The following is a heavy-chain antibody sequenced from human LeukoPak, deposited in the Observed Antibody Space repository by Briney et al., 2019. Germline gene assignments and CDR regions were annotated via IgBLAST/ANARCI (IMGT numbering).Heavy chain of an antibody. CDR2: ISAYNGNT. D-gene: IGHD1-26*01. CDR3: ARDLGTVGATTYYYYGMDV. J-gene: IGHJ6*02. Sequence: ASVKVSCKASGYTFTSYGISWVRQAPGQGLEWMGWISAYNGNTNYAQKLQGRVTMTTDTSTSTAYMELRSLRPDDTAVYYCARDLGTVGATTYYYYGMDVWGQGTTVTVSS. CDR1: GYTFTSYG. V-gene: IGHV1-18*01.